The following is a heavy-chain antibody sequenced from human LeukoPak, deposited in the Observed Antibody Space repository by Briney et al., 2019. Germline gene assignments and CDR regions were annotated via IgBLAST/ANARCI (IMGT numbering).Heavy chain of an antibody. CDR3: AKAMPDMAYFDY. CDR2: IFSTSGVT. J-gene: IGHJ4*02. V-gene: IGHV3-48*01. Sequence: GGSLRLSCAASGFTFSNYDMSWLRQAPGKGLEWLSFIFSTSGVTWYADSVKGRFTISRDNAKNSLSLQMNSLRAEDTAVYYCAKAMPDMAYFDYWGQGTLVTVYS. CDR1: GFTFSNYD. D-gene: IGHD5-18*01.